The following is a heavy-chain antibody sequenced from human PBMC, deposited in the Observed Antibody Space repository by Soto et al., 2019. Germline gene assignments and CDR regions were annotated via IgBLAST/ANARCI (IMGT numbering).Heavy chain of an antibody. CDR2: INSDGSST. J-gene: IGHJ4*02. CDR3: ARIGSRSDFDY. V-gene: IGHV3-74*01. D-gene: IGHD2-2*01. Sequence: GGSLRRSCAASVFTFSSYWMHWVRQAPGKGLVWVSRINSDGSSTSYADSVKGRFTISRDNAKNTLYLQVNSLRAEDTAVYYCARIGSRSDFDYWGQGTLVTVSS. CDR1: VFTFSSYW.